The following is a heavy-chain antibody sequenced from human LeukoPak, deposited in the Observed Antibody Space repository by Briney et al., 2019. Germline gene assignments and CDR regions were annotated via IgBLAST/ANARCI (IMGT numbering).Heavy chain of an antibody. CDR1: GGSISSYY. CDR2: IYYSGST. Sequence: SETLSLTCTVSGGSISSYYWSWIRQPPGKGLEWIGYIYYSGSTNYNPSLKSRVTISVDTSKNQFSLKLSSVTAADTAVYYCARLLVVSAGYAFDIWGQGTMATVSS. J-gene: IGHJ3*02. D-gene: IGHD3-22*01. CDR3: ARLLVVSAGYAFDI. V-gene: IGHV4-59*08.